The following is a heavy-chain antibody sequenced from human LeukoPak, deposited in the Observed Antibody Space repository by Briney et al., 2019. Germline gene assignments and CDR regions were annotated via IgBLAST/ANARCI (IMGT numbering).Heavy chain of an antibody. CDR2: IYYSGST. D-gene: IGHD2-8*01. CDR3: ARDPCTNGVCYHPYWYFDL. J-gene: IGHJ2*01. CDR1: GGSISSGGYY. V-gene: IGHV4-61*08. Sequence: PSQTLSLTCTVSGGSISSGGYYWSWIRQHPGKGLEWIGYIYYSGSTNYNPSLKSRVTISVDTSKNQFSLKLSSVTAADTAVYYCARDPCTNGVCYHPYWYFDLWGRGTLVTVSS.